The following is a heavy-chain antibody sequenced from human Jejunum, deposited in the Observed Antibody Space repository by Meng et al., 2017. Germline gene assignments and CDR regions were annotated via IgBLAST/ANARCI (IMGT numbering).Heavy chain of an antibody. CDR1: GDSVSSNSAA. V-gene: IGHV6-1*01. CDR2: TYYRSKWYN. Sequence: AQRRQSSPGPVKPSPTPSLHRAISGDSVSSNSAAWNWIRQSPSRGLEWLGRTYYRSKWYNDYAVSVKSRITINPDTSKNQFSLQLNSVTPEDTAVYYCARAREGGWYFDLWGRGTLVTVSS. D-gene: IGHD1-26*01. J-gene: IGHJ2*01. CDR3: ARAREGGWYFDL.